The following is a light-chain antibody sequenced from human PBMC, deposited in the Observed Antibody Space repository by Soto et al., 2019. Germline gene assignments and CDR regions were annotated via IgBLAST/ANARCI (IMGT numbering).Light chain of an antibody. CDR1: HDISNY. CDR3: QQYDNRPPRIT. V-gene: IGKV1-33*01. CDR2: DAS. Sequence: DIPMTQSPSSLSASVGDRVTITCQASHDISNYLNWYQQNPGKAPKLLIYDASNLETGVPSRFSGSGSATDFTFTISSLQPEDIATYYCQQYDNRPPRITFGPGTKVDIK. J-gene: IGKJ3*01.